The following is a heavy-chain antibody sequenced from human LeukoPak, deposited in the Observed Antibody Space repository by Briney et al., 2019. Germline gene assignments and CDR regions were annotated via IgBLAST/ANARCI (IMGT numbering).Heavy chain of an antibody. CDR3: ASWATIFGVVVDY. CDR1: GGSFSGYY. V-gene: IGHV4-34*01. Sequence: PSETLSLTCAVYGGSFSGYYWSWIRQPPGKGLEWIGEINHSGSTNYNPSLKSRVTISVDTSKNQFSLKLSSVTAADTAVYYCASWATIFGVVVDYWGQGTLVIVSS. D-gene: IGHD3-3*01. CDR2: INHSGST. J-gene: IGHJ4*02.